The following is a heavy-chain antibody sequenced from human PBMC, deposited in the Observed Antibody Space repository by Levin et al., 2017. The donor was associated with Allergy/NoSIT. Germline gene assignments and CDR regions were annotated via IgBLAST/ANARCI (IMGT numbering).Heavy chain of an antibody. D-gene: IGHD3-16*01. J-gene: IGHJ4*02. CDR1: GFTFSSYS. CDR3: ASWSSRGLVDG. CDR2: ISSSSSYI. Sequence: RASVKVSCAASGFTFSSYSMNWVRQAPGKGLEWLSCISSSSSYIYYADSVKGRFTISRDNAKNSLYLQMNSLRAEDTAVYYCASWSSRGLVDGWGQGTLVTVSS. V-gene: IGHV3-21*01.